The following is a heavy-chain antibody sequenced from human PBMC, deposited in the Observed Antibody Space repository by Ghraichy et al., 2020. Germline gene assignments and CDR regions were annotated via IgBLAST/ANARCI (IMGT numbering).Heavy chain of an antibody. J-gene: IGHJ6*02. CDR3: ASTRPSSDILTGYYNYYYYYGMDV. Sequence: GGSRRLSCAASGFTVSSNYMSWVRQAPGKGLEWVSVIYSGGSTYYADSVKGRFTISRDNSKNTLYLQMNSLRAEDTAVYYCASTRPSSDILTGYYNYYYYYGMDVWGQGTTVTVSS. CDR1: GFTVSSNY. V-gene: IGHV3-53*01. D-gene: IGHD3-9*01. CDR2: IYSGGST.